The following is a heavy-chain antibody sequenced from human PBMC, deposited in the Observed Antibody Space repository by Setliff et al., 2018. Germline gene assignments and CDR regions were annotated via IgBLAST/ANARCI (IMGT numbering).Heavy chain of an antibody. CDR2: VGVSGASS. J-gene: IGHJ4*02. CDR1: GFTFSSYA. D-gene: IGHD2-21*01. CDR3: ARAPNIFAGNFDF. V-gene: IGHV3-23*01. Sequence: PGGSLRLSCAASGFTFSSYAMSWVRQAPGKGLEWVSSVGVSGASSYYADSVKGRFTISRDNSKNTLYLQMNSLRAEDTAVYYCARAPNIFAGNFDFWGQGALVTVSS.